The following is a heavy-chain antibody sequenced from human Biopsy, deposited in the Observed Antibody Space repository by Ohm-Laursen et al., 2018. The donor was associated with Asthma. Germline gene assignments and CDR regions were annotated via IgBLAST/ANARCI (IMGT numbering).Heavy chain of an antibody. CDR2: INSVFGTT. D-gene: IGHD2-2*01. V-gene: IGHV1-69*13. Sequence: SVKVSCKSSGGTFNTYVISWVRQAPGQGLEWMGGINSVFGTTTYPQKLQDRVTITADDSTSTVYMELSSLRSEDTAVYYCARRAGSCISSSCYSLDFWGQGTLVTVSS. CDR3: ARRAGSCISSSCYSLDF. J-gene: IGHJ4*02. CDR1: GGTFNTYV.